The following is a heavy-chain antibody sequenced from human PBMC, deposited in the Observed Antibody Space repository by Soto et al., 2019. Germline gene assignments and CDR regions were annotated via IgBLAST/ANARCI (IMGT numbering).Heavy chain of an antibody. CDR3: ARSNTYYYGSGTPGGGYFDY. Sequence: VQLLESGGGLVQPGGSLRLSCAASGFTFSSYAMSWVRQAPGKGLEWVSAISGSGGSTYYADSVKGRFTISRDNSKNTLYLQMNSLRAEDTAVYYCARSNTYYYGSGTPGGGYFDYWGQGTLVTVSS. CDR2: ISGSGGST. V-gene: IGHV3-23*01. CDR1: GFTFSSYA. D-gene: IGHD3-10*01. J-gene: IGHJ4*02.